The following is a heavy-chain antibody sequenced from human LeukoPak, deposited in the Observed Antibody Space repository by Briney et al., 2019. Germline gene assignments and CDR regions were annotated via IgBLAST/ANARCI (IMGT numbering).Heavy chain of an antibody. CDR2: IKKDGSET. J-gene: IGHJ4*02. CDR1: GFTFSTSW. D-gene: IGHD1-14*01. CDR3: ARDRNFPAYYFDY. Sequence: GGSLRLSCAASGFTFSTSWMSWVRQVPGKGLEWVANIKKDGSETYYVDSVKGRFTISRDNAKNSLYLQMNSLRAEDTAMYYCARDRNFPAYYFDYWGQGALVTVSS. V-gene: IGHV3-7*03.